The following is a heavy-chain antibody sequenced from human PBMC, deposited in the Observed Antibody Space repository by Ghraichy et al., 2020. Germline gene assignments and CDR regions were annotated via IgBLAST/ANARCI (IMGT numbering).Heavy chain of an antibody. V-gene: IGHV5-51*01. CDR1: GYSFPNYW. CDR2: IYPGDSDT. J-gene: IGHJ3*02. D-gene: IGHD2-2*03. CDR3: ARHGASGYCSSTRCLPSQIAVAGRGFEI. Sequence: GESLNISCKGSGYSFPNYWIAWVRQMPGKGLEWMGIIYPGDSDTRYSPSIQGQVTISADKSISTAYLQWSSLKASDTAMYYCARHGASGYCSSTRCLPSQIAVAGRGFEIWGQGTMVTVSS.